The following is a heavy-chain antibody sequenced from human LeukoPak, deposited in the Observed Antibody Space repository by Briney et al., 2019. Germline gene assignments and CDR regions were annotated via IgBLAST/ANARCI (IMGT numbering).Heavy chain of an antibody. J-gene: IGHJ4*02. V-gene: IGHV4-34*01. CDR1: GGSFSGYY. Sequence: PSETLSLTCAVYGGSFSGYYWSWIRQPPGKGLEWIGEINHSGSTNYNPSLKSRVTISVDTSKNQFSLKLSSVTAADTAVYYCARLGYCSSTSCYRVGYFDYWGREPWSPSPQ. CDR3: ARLGYCSSTSCYRVGYFDY. CDR2: INHSGST. D-gene: IGHD2-2*03.